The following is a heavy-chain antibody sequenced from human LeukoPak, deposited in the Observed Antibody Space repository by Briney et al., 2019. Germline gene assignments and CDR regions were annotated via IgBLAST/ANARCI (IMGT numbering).Heavy chain of an antibody. Sequence: PGGSLRLSCAASGFTFSSYAMSWVRQAPGKGPEWVSAISGSGGSTYYADSVKGRFTISRDNSKNTLYLQMNSLRAEDTAVYYCAKAPGYSSGWYHDWGQGTLVTVSS. J-gene: IGHJ4*02. V-gene: IGHV3-23*01. CDR2: ISGSGGST. D-gene: IGHD6-19*01. CDR3: AKAPGYSSGWYHD. CDR1: GFTFSSYA.